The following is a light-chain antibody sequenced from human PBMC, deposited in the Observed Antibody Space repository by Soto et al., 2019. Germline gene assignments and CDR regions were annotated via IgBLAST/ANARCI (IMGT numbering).Light chain of an antibody. CDR1: QSVSSSY. J-gene: IGKJ5*01. CDR3: QQYGSSPIT. CDR2: GAS. V-gene: IGKV3-20*01. Sequence: EMVLTQSPGTLSLSPGEGAALSCRASQSVSSSYLAWNQQKPGQAPRLLIYGASGRATGIPDRFSGSWSGTDFTLTISRLEPEDFAVYYCQQYGSSPITFCQGTRLEI.